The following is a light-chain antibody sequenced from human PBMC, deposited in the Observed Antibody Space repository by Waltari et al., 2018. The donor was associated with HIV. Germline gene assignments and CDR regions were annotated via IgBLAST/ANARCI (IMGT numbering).Light chain of an antibody. V-gene: IGKV3D-15*01. CDR2: DAS. Sequence: EMVMTQSPATLSVSPGERATLSCRASQSVSSNLAWYQQKPGQAPRLLIYDASTRATGIPARFSGSGSGTEFTLTSSSLQSEDSAVYYCQQYNNWYTFAQGTKLEIK. CDR3: QQYNNWYT. CDR1: QSVSSN. J-gene: IGKJ2*01.